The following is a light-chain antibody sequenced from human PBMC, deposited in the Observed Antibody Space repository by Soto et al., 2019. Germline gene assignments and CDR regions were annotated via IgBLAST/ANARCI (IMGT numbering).Light chain of an antibody. CDR3: QSYDSSLSGDVV. CDR2: GNS. V-gene: IGLV1-40*01. CDR1: SSNIGAGYD. Sequence: QSVLTQPPSVSGAPGQWVTISCTGSSSNIGAGYDVHWYQQLPGTAPKLLIYGNSNRPSGVPDRFSGSKSGTSASLAITGLQAEDEADYYCQSYDSSLSGDVVFGGGTQLTVL. J-gene: IGLJ2*01.